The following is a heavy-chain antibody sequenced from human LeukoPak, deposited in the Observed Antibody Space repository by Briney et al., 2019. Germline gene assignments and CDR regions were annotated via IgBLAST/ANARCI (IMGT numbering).Heavy chain of an antibody. D-gene: IGHD2-2*02. CDR3: ARDGYCDSPNCYTGRWFDY. J-gene: IGHJ4*02. CDR2: IKSRSDGETA. CDR1: GFTLSSAW. V-gene: IGHV3-15*01. Sequence: GGSLRLSCVASGFTLSSAWMSWVRQAPGKGLEWVGRIKSRSDGETADFAAPAKGRFTISRDDSKTTLYLQMHSLNTEDTAVYYCARDGYCDSPNCYTGRWFDYWGQGTLVTVSS.